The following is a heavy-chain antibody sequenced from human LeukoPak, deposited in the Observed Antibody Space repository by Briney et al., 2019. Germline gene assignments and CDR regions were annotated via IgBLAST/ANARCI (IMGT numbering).Heavy chain of an antibody. CDR3: ARGTRISRAFDI. Sequence: ASVKVSCKASGGTFSSYAISWVRQAPGQGLEWMGGIIPIFGTANYAQKFQGRVTITADESTSTAYIELSSLRSEDTAVYYCARGTRISRAFDIWGQGTMVTVSS. J-gene: IGHJ3*02. CDR1: GGTFSSYA. D-gene: IGHD3-3*02. V-gene: IGHV1-69*13. CDR2: IIPIFGTA.